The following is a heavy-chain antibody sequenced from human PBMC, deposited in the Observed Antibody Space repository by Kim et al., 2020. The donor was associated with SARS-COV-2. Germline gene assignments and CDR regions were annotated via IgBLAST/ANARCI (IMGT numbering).Heavy chain of an antibody. CDR1: GFTFSSYA. CDR2: ISSSGGNT. V-gene: IGHV3-23*01. D-gene: IGHD6-6*01. J-gene: IGHJ4*02. CDR3: AKRQQLVRGGDDY. Sequence: GGSLRLSCAASGFTFSSYAMSWVRQAPGKGLEWVAGISSSGGNTNYADSVTGRFTITRDNSKNTLFLQMNSLGAEDTAVYYCAKRQQLVRGGDDYWGQGT.